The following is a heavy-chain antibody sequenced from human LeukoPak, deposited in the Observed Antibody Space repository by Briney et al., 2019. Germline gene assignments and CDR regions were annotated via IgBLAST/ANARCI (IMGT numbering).Heavy chain of an antibody. J-gene: IGHJ4*02. CDR1: GFTFSDYY. CDR2: ISSSGSTI. CDR3: ARDPDYYDSSGYY. D-gene: IGHD3-22*01. Sequence: GGSLRLSCAASGFTFSDYYMSWIRQAPGKGLEWVSYISSSGSTIYYADSVKGRFTISRDNAKNSLYLQMSSLRAEDTAVYYCARDPDYYDSSGYYWGQGTLVTVSS. V-gene: IGHV3-11*01.